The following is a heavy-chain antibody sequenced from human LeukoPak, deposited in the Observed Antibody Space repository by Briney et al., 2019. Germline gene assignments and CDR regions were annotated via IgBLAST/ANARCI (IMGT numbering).Heavy chain of an antibody. J-gene: IGHJ4*02. CDR2: INHSGST. CDR3: ARGYDILTGLYFDY. CDR1: GGSFSGYY. D-gene: IGHD3-9*01. Sequence: PSETLSLTGAVYGGSFSGYYWSWIRQPPGKGLEWIGEINHSGSTNYNPSLKSRVTISVDTSKNQFSLKLSSVTAADTAVYYCARGYDILTGLYFDYWGQGTLVTVSS. V-gene: IGHV4-34*01.